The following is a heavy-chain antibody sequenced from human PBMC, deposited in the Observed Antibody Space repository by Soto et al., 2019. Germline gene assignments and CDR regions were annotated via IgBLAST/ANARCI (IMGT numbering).Heavy chain of an antibody. J-gene: IGHJ6*02. D-gene: IGHD3-10*01. V-gene: IGHV1-69*02. CDR2: IIPILGIA. Sequence: SVKVSCKASGGTFSSYTISWVRQAPGQGLEWMGRIIPILGIANYAQKFQGRVTITADKSTSTAYMELRSLRSDDTAVYYCATYYYGSGSYPGYYYYGMDVWGQGTTVTVSS. CDR3: ATYYYGSGSYPGYYYYGMDV. CDR1: GGTFSSYT.